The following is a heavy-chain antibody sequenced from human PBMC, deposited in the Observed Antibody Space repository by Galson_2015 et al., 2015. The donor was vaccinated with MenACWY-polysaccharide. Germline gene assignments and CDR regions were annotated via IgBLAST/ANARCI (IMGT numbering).Heavy chain of an antibody. CDR1: GFIFDDYA. Sequence: SLRLSCAASGFIFDDYAVHWVRPAPGKGLEWVSGISWTRGNIGYADSVKRRFTISRDSTKNSLYLQMNSLRTEDTALYYCAKGGSLGMERDFDYWGRGTLVTVSS. CDR2: ISWTRGNI. CDR3: AKGGSLGMERDFDY. J-gene: IGHJ4*02. V-gene: IGHV3-9*01. D-gene: IGHD1-1*01.